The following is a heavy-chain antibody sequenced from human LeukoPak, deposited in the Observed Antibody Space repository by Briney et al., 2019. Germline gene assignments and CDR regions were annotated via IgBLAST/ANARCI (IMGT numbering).Heavy chain of an antibody. V-gene: IGHV4-39*07. J-gene: IGHJ4*02. CDR3: ARDLGTIDY. Sequence: SETLSLTCTVSGGSISSSSYYWGWIRQPPGKGLEWIGSIYYSGSTYYNPSLKSRVTISVDTSKNQFSLKLSSVTAADTAVYYCARDLGTIDYWGQETLVTVSS. CDR1: GGSISSSSYY. CDR2: IYYSGST.